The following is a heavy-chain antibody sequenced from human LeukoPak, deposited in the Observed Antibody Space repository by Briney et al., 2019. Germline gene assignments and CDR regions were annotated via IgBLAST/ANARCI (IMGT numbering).Heavy chain of an antibody. V-gene: IGHV1-2*02. Sequence: ASVKVSCKASGYTFIGYYMHWVRQAPGQGLEWMGWINPNSGGTNYAQKFQGRVTMTRDTSISTAYMELSRLRSDDTAVYYCARELDILTGYYPPFGYWGQGTLVTVSS. J-gene: IGHJ4*02. D-gene: IGHD3-9*01. CDR2: INPNSGGT. CDR3: ARELDILTGYYPPFGY. CDR1: GYTFIGYY.